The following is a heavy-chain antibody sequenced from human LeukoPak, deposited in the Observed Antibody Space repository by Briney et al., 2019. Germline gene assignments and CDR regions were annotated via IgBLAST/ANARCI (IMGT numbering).Heavy chain of an antibody. CDR3: ARAGSGRSPDWFDP. CDR2: ISWNGGST. J-gene: IGHJ5*02. CDR1: GFTFDDYA. V-gene: IGHV3-9*01. Sequence: PGGSLRLSCAASGFTFDDYAMHWVRQGPGRGLEWVSGISWNGGSTAYADSVKGRFTISRDNAKNSLYLQMNSLRAEDTAVYYCARAGSGRSPDWFDPWGQGTLVTVSS. D-gene: IGHD1-26*01.